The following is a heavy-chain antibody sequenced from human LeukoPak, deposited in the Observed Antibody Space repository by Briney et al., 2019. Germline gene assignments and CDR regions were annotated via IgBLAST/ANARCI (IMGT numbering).Heavy chain of an antibody. CDR2: ISGSGGST. CDR1: GGSISSGGYS. J-gene: IGHJ5*02. Sequence: ETLSLTCAVSGGSISSGGYSWSWVRQAPGKGLEWVSAISGSGGSTYYADSVKGRFTISRDNSKNTLYLQMSSLRAEDTAVYYCAKTAVVVAASNWFDPWGQGTLVTVSS. D-gene: IGHD2-15*01. V-gene: IGHV3-23*01. CDR3: AKTAVVVAASNWFDP.